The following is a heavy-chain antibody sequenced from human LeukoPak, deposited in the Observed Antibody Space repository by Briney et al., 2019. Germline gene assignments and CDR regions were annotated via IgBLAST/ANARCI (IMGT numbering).Heavy chain of an antibody. Sequence: SVKVSXKASETTFRSYAINWMRQAPGQGLEWIGAIIPSFGTVKYAQKFQGRVTMTADESTSTAYMDLNYLRSDDTAVYCARGVGQWKADFDYWGQGTLVTVSS. J-gene: IGHJ4*02. CDR2: IIPSFGTV. D-gene: IGHD6-19*01. CDR1: ETTFRSYA. V-gene: IGHV1-69*01. CDR3: ARGVGQWKADFDY.